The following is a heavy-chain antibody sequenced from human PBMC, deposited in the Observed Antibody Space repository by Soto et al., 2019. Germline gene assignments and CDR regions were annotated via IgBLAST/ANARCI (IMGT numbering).Heavy chain of an antibody. CDR2: IWYDGSNK. V-gene: IGHV3-33*01. J-gene: IGHJ4*02. CDR1: GFTFSSYG. Sequence: QVQLVESGGGVVQPGRSLRLSCAASGFTFSSYGMHWVRQAPGKGLEWVAVIWYDGSNKYYADSVKGRFTISRDKSKNTLNMQMNILRAGDTAVYYCARYGYCSGGSGYSVPVFDYWGQGTLVTVSS. CDR3: ARYGYCSGGSGYSVPVFDY. D-gene: IGHD2-15*01.